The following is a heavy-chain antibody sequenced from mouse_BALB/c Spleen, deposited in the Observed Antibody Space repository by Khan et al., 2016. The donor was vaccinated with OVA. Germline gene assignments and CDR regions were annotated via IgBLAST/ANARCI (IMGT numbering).Heavy chain of an antibody. CDR1: GYIFTSYW. CDR3: AREEALYHFNH. V-gene: IGHV1S132*01. CDR2: IYPGTDNS. Sequence: QVRLQQSGAELVRPGASVKLSCKTSGYIFTSYWIHWVKQRSGQGLEWIARIYPGTDNSYYNEKFKDKATLTADKSSSTAYMQLSSLNSEDSDVYFYAREEALYHFNHWGQGTTLTVSS. J-gene: IGHJ2*01.